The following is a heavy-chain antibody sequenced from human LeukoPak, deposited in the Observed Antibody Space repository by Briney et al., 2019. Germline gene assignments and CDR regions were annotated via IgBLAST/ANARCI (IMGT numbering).Heavy chain of an antibody. CDR3: ARGVAAAGTFDY. D-gene: IGHD6-13*01. CDR1: GGSISSYY. J-gene: IGHJ4*02. Sequence: SETLSLTCTVSGGSISSYYWSWIRQPAGKGLEWIGRIYTSGGTNYNPSLKSRVTMSVDTSKNHFSLKLSSVTAADTAVYYCARGVAAAGTFDYWGQGTLVTVSS. V-gene: IGHV4-4*07. CDR2: IYTSGGT.